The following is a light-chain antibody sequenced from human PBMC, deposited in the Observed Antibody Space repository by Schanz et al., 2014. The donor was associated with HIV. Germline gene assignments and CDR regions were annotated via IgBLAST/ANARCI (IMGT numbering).Light chain of an antibody. V-gene: IGLV1-47*01. CDR2: RNN. CDR1: SSNIGSNY. J-gene: IGLJ2*01. CDR3: SSHAGSDKFGI. Sequence: QSVLTQPPSASGTPGQRVTISCSGSSSNIGSNYVYWYQQLPGTAPKLLIYRNNQRPSGVPDRFSGSKSGTSASLAISGLRSEDEADYYCSSHAGSDKFGIFGGGTKLTVL.